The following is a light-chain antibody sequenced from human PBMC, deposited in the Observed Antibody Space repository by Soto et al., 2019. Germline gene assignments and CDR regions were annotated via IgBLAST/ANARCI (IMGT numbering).Light chain of an antibody. J-gene: IGKJ2*01. V-gene: IGKV1-39*01. CDR2: AAS. Sequence: DIQMTQSPSSLSASVGDRVTITCRASQSIASYLKWYQQKPGKAPNLLIYAASSLQSGVPSRFSGSGSGTDFTLHIRRVEAEDVGVYYCLPYTHWAHTLCQGTQLAIK. CDR1: QSIASY. CDR3: LPYTHWAHT.